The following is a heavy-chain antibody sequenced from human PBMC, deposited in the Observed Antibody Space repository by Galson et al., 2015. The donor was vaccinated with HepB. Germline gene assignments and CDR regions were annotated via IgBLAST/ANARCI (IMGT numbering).Heavy chain of an antibody. V-gene: IGHV3-48*01. CDR3: AREPNYDISSYYFDY. D-gene: IGHD3-22*01. CDR2: ISSSSSTI. Sequence: RQAPGKGLEWVSYISSSSSTIYYADSVKGRFTISRDNAKNSLYLQMNSLRAEDTAVYYCAREPNYDISSYYFDYWGQGTLVTVSS. J-gene: IGHJ4*02.